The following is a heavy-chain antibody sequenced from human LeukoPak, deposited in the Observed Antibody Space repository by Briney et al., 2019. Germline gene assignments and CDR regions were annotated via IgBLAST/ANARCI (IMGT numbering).Heavy chain of an antibody. V-gene: IGHV3-21*01. CDR3: AREVWNYDILTGYYDY. D-gene: IGHD3-9*01. Sequence: GGSLRLSCAASGFTFSGYAMNWVRQAPGKGLEWVSSISSSSSYIYYADSVKGRFTISRDNAKNSLYLQMNSLRAEDTAVYYCAREVWNYDILTGYYDYWGQGTLVTVSS. CDR2: ISSSSSYI. J-gene: IGHJ4*02. CDR1: GFTFSGYA.